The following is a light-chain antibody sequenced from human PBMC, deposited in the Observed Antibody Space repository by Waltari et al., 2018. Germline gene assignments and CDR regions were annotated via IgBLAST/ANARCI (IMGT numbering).Light chain of an antibody. CDR3: HAWDTNTAV. Sequence: SYELSQTPSVSVSPGQTATITCSGASLGENYVSWYQQMAGQSPVRVIYEDYKRPSGIPERFSGSSSGNTATLTISGTQAMDEADYYCHAWDTNTAVFGGGTKVTVL. CDR2: EDY. CDR1: SLGENY. V-gene: IGLV3-1*01. J-gene: IGLJ2*01.